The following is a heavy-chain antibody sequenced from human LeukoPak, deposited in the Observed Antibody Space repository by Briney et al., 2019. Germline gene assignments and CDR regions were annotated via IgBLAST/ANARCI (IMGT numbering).Heavy chain of an antibody. Sequence: ASVKVSCKASGGTFSSYAISWVRQAPGQGLEWMGGIIPIFGTANYAQKFQGRVTMTTDTSTSTAYMELRSLRSDDTAVYYCARDWAPGQDFDYWGQGTLVTVSS. CDR1: GGTFSSYA. CDR3: ARDWAPGQDFDY. J-gene: IGHJ4*02. V-gene: IGHV1-69*05. CDR2: IIPIFGTA. D-gene: IGHD7-27*01.